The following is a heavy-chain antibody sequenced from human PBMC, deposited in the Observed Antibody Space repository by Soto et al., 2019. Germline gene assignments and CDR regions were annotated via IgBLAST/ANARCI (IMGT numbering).Heavy chain of an antibody. CDR3: ARVGSTSWY. CDR1: GFTFSSYW. Sequence: EVQLVESGGGLVQPGGSLRLSCAASGFTFSSYWMHWVRQPPGKGLVWVSRIDGAGRSTNYADSVKGRFTISRDNAKNTLYLQMNSLGAEDTAVYYCARVGSTSWYWGQGTLVTVSS. D-gene: IGHD6-6*01. V-gene: IGHV3-74*01. CDR2: IDGAGRST. J-gene: IGHJ4*02.